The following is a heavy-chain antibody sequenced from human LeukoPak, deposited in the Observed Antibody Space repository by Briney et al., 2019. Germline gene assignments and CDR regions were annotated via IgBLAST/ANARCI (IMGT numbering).Heavy chain of an antibody. J-gene: IGHJ5*02. Sequence: GASVKVSCKASGYTFTSYYMHWVRQAPGQGLEWMGIINPSGGSTSYAQKFQGRVTMTRDTSTSTVYMELSSLRSEDTAVYYCARDYCGSGKEDWFDPWGQGTLVTVSS. D-gene: IGHD3-10*01. CDR2: INPSGGST. V-gene: IGHV1-46*01. CDR3: ARDYCGSGKEDWFDP. CDR1: GYTFTSYY.